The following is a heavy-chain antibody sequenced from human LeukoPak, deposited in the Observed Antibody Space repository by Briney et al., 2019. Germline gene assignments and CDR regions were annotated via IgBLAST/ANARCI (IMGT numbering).Heavy chain of an antibody. CDR1: GGTFSSYA. CDR2: IIPIFGTA. CDR3: ARGASIAALPTGVRTLSVAFDI. D-gene: IGHD6-6*01. Sequence: GASVKVSCKASGGTFSSYAISWVRQAPGQGLEWMGGIIPIFGTANYAQKFQGRVTITADKSTSTAYMELSSLRSEDTAVYYCARGASIAALPTGVRTLSVAFDIWGQGTMVTVSS. J-gene: IGHJ3*02. V-gene: IGHV1-69*06.